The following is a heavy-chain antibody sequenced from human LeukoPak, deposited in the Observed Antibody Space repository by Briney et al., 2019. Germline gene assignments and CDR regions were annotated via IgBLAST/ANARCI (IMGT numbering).Heavy chain of an antibody. V-gene: IGHV3-21*01. D-gene: IGHD5-18*01. CDR2: ISGSSSYI. J-gene: IGHJ6*03. Sequence: PGGSLRLSCAASGFTFSTYNMNWVRQAPGKGLEWVSSISGSSSYIYYADSVKGRFSISRDNAKNSLYLQMNSLRAEDTAVYYCAREAVDTAMASMDVWGKGTTVTVSS. CDR1: GFTFSTYN. CDR3: AREAVDTAMASMDV.